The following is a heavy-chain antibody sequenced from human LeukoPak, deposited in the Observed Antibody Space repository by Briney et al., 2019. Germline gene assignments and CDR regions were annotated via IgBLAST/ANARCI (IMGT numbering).Heavy chain of an antibody. CDR3: ARELYSSGYHDAFDI. J-gene: IGHJ3*02. Sequence: ASETLSLTCAVYGGSFTGYYWSWIRQPPGKGLEWIGEINHSGSTNSNPSLKSRVTISVDTSKNQFSLKLSSVTAADTAVYYCARELYSSGYHDAFDIWGQGTMVTVSS. V-gene: IGHV4-34*01. CDR1: GGSFTGYY. CDR2: INHSGST. D-gene: IGHD3-22*01.